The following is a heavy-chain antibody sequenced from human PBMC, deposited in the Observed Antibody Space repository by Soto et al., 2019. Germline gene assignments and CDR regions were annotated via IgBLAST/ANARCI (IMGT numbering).Heavy chain of an antibody. J-gene: IGHJ6*02. CDR1: GGSISSYY. CDR3: AGGREQLVFGQNGDYYYYGMDV. V-gene: IGHV4-59*01. D-gene: IGHD6-6*01. Sequence: SETLSLTCTVSGGSISSYYWSWIRQPPGKGLEWIGYIYYSGSTNYNPSLKSRVTISVDTSKNQFSLKLSSVTAADTAVYYCAGGREQLVFGQNGDYYYYGMDVWGQGTTVTVSS. CDR2: IYYSGST.